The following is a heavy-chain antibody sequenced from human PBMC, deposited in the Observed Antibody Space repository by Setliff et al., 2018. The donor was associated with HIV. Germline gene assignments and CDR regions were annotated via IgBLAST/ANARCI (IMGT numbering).Heavy chain of an antibody. D-gene: IGHD4-17*01. V-gene: IGHV3-66*01. J-gene: IGHJ4*02. CDR3: ARAPAVTTSLFFDY. Sequence: GGSLRLSCAASGFTVSSDYMNWVRQAPGKGLEWVSVIHSGGSTFYADSVKGRFTISRDNSKNTVYLQMNSLRAEDTAVYYCARAPAVTTSLFFDYWGQGTLVTVSS. CDR2: IHSGGST. CDR1: GFTVSSDY.